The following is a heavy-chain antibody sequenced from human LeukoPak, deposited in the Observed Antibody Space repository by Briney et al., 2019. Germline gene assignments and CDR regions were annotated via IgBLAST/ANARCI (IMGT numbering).Heavy chain of an antibody. V-gene: IGHV3-30*03. CDR2: ISYDGSNN. Sequence: GGSLRLSCAASGFTFSSYGMHWVRQAPGKGLEWVAVISYDGSNNYYGESVKGRFTISRDNSKNMVYLQMNSLRPEDTAVYYCARGEDGFWSGYVEHWGQGTLVTVSS. CDR1: GFTFSSYG. D-gene: IGHD3-3*01. CDR3: ARGEDGFWSGYVEH. J-gene: IGHJ1*01.